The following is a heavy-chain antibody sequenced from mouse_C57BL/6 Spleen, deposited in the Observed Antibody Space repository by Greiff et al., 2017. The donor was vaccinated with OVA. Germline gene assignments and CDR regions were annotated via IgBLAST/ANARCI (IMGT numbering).Heavy chain of an antibody. CDR2: IDPETGGT. V-gene: IGHV1-15*01. Sequence: QVQLQQSGAELVRPGASVTLSCKASGYTFTDYEMHWVKQTPVHGLEWIGAIDPETGGTAYNQKFKGKAILTADKSSSTAYMELRSLTSEDSAVYYCPPFTVVADFDYWGQGTTLTVSS. CDR1: GYTFTDYE. J-gene: IGHJ2*01. CDR3: PPFTVVADFDY. D-gene: IGHD1-1*01.